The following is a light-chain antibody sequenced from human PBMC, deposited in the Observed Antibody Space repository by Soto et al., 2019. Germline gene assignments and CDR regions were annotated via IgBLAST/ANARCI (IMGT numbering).Light chain of an antibody. CDR3: QQANSFPYT. V-gene: IGKV1-12*01. J-gene: IGKJ2*01. CDR1: QDISTW. Sequence: DIQMTQSPSFVSASVGDRVTITCRASQDISTWLAWYQQKPGRAPNLLIYTASSLQSVVPSRFSGSGSGTDFTLTISSLQPEDFATYYCQQANSFPYTFGQGTKLEIK. CDR2: TAS.